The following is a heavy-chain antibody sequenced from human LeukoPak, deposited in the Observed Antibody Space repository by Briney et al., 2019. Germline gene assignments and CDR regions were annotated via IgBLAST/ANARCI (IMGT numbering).Heavy chain of an antibody. D-gene: IGHD6-19*01. V-gene: IGHV4-4*02. Sequence: SETLSLTCGVSGGSISASNWWSWVRPSPGKGLEWIGEIYHSGSTNYNPSLKSRVTISVDKSKNQLSLKLNSVTAADTAVYYCARTPRMAVAGKYNYSGMDVWGQGTTVTVSS. CDR2: IYHSGST. CDR1: GGSISASNW. CDR3: ARTPRMAVAGKYNYSGMDV. J-gene: IGHJ6*02.